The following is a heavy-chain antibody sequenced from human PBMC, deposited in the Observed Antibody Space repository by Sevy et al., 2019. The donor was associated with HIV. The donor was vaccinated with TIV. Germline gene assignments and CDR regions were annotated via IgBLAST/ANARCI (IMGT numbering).Heavy chain of an antibody. J-gene: IGHJ6*03. CDR3: AKDLWYCMDV. CDR2: IGHDANNQ. D-gene: IGHD3-10*01. V-gene: IGHV3-30*02. Sequence: GGSLRLSCAASGFTFSSSGMHWLRQAPGNGLEWVTFIGHDANNQQYADSVKGRFAISRDNSKNTIYLQMHSLRVEDTVVYYCAKDLWYCMDVWGKGTTVTVSS. CDR1: GFTFSSSG.